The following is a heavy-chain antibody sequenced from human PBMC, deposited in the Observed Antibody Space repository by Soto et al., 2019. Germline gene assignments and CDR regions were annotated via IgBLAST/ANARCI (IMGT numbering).Heavy chain of an antibody. CDR1: GGSISSYY. CDR3: GRQGSTVDTSGAFDH. D-gene: IGHD5-18*01. CDR2: IYYSGST. J-gene: IGHJ5*02. Sequence: SETLSLTCTVSGGSISSYYWSWIRQPPGKGLEWIGYIYYSGSTNYNPSLKSRVTLSVDTSKNQFSLNLASVTAADTATFYCGRQGSTVDTSGAFDHWGQGTQVTVSS. V-gene: IGHV4-59*08.